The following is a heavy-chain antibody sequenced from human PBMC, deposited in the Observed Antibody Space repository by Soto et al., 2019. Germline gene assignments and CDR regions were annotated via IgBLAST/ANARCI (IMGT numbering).Heavy chain of an antibody. Sequence: QVQLVQSGAEVKKPGSSVKVSCKASGGTFSSYAISWVRQAPGQGLEWMGGIIPIFGTANYAQKFQGRVTATADESTSTACMELSSLRSEDTAVYYCARDIGGYCSGGSCPPGDYWGQGTLVTVSS. V-gene: IGHV1-69*12. CDR3: ARDIGGYCSGGSCPPGDY. J-gene: IGHJ4*02. CDR2: IIPIFGTA. D-gene: IGHD2-15*01. CDR1: GGTFSSYA.